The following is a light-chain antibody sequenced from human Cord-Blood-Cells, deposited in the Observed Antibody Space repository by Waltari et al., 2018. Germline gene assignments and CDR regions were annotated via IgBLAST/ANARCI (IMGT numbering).Light chain of an antibody. Sequence: QSALTQPASVSGSPGQSITISCTGTSSDVGGYNYVSWYQQHPGKAPKLMIYDVSNRPSGVAKRFSGAKPGNTASLTISGLQAEDVADYYCSSYTSSSTHVVFGRGTKLTVL. V-gene: IGLV2-14*01. CDR2: DVS. J-gene: IGLJ2*01. CDR1: SSDVGGYNY. CDR3: SSYTSSSTHVV.